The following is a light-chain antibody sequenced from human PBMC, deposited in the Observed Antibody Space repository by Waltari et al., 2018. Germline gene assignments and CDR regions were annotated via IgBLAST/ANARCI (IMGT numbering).Light chain of an antibody. CDR2: GAS. J-gene: IGKJ3*01. Sequence: VILTQSPATLSLSPGERATISSRASQSVSSYLAWYQQKPGQAPRLLIYGASSRATGIPDRFSGSGSGTEFTLTISSLEPEDFAVYYCQKYSSSPFTFGPGTKLDIK. CDR3: QKYSSSPFT. CDR1: QSVSSY. V-gene: IGKV3-20*01.